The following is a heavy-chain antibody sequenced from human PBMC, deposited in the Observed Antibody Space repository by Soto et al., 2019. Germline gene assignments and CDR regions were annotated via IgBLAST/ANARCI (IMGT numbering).Heavy chain of an antibody. CDR3: ARGPTDYYDNSANYFLDY. V-gene: IGHV1-18*01. J-gene: IGHJ4*02. Sequence: QVQLVQSGAEVEKPGASVKVSCKASGYTFITYDVSWVRQAPGQGLDWLGWISTYNGNTRYAERLQGRVTMTTDTTTNTAYMELRNLRSDDTAVYYCARGPTDYYDNSANYFLDYWGQGTLVTVSS. CDR1: GYTFITYD. CDR2: ISTYNGNT. D-gene: IGHD3-22*01.